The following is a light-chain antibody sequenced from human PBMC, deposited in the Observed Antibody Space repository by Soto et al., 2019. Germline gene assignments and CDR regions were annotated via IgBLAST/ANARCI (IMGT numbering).Light chain of an antibody. CDR1: QSVSSN. V-gene: IGKV3-15*01. CDR3: QQYNNWPSWT. J-gene: IGKJ1*01. CDR2: GAS. Sequence: EIVMTQSPATLSVSPGERATLSCRASQSVSSNLAWYQQKPGQAPRLLIYGASTRATGIPARFSGSGSGTEFTLTISSLQSEDFAVYYCQQYNNWPSWTFGQGTKEDIK.